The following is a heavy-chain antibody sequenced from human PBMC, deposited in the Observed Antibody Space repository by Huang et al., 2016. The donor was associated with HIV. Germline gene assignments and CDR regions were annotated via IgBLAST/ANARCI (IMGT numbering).Heavy chain of an antibody. Sequence: QVQLVQSGAAFKKSGASLKLSCAASGYIFTTYSIHWFRRDPGQSLQWLGWINTGNGRIPCLQSVKGRVIRVRDLPAATVYMQRRGLTADDTATYFCARAARGDGYHGAFYVWGQGTMVTV. J-gene: IGHJ3*01. D-gene: IGHD2-2*03. V-gene: IGHV1-3*04. CDR1: GYIFTTYS. CDR3: ARAARGDGYHGAFYV. CDR2: INTGNGRI.